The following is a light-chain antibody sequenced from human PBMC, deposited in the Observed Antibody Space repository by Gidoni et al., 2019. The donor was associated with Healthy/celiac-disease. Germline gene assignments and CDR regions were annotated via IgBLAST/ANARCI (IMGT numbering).Light chain of an antibody. J-gene: IGKJ1*01. Sequence: DIQMTQSQSSLSASVGDRVTITCRASQSISSYLNWYQQKPGKAPKRLIYAASRLQSGVPSRFSGSGSGTDFTLTISSMQPEDFATYYCQQSYSTLRTFGQGTKVEIK. V-gene: IGKV1-39*01. CDR1: QSISSY. CDR3: QQSYSTLRT. CDR2: AAS.